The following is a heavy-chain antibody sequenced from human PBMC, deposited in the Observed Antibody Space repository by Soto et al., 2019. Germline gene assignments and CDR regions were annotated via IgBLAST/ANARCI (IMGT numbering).Heavy chain of an antibody. CDR1: GFTFSGSA. CDR2: IRSKANSYAT. J-gene: IGHJ6*03. D-gene: IGHD2-2*03. CDR3: TRHGSYYYYYYMDV. V-gene: IGHV3-73*01. Sequence: EVQLVESGGGLVQPGGSLKLSCAAYGFTFSGSAMHWVRQASGKGLEWVGRIRSKANSYATAYAASVKGRFTISRDDSKNTAYLQMNSLKTEDTAVYYCTRHGSYYYYYYMDVWGKGTTVTISS.